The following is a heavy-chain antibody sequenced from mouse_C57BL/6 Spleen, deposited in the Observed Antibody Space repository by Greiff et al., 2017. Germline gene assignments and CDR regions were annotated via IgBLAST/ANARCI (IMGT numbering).Heavy chain of an antibody. J-gene: IGHJ4*01. D-gene: IGHD3-2*02. CDR1: GFTFSSYA. CDR3: TRDGGSSGYDAMDY. Sequence: EVHLVESGEGLVKPGGSLKLSCAASGFTFSSYAMSWVRQTPEKRLEWVAYISSGGDYIYYADTVKGRFTISRDNARNTLYLQMSSLKSEDTAMYYCTRDGGSSGYDAMDYWGQGTSVTVSS. V-gene: IGHV5-9-1*02. CDR2: ISSGGDYI.